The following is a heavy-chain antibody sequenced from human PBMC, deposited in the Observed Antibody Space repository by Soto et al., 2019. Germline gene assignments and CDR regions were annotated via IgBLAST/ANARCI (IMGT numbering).Heavy chain of an antibody. V-gene: IGHV4-59*08. CDR1: GGSISSYY. Sequence: SETLSLTCTVSGGSISSYYWSWIRQPPGKGLEWIGYIYYSGSTNYNPSLKSRVTISVDTSKNQFSLKLSSVTAADTAVYYRARRRSCSSTSCHAWFDPWGQGTLVTVSS. CDR2: IYYSGST. J-gene: IGHJ5*02. D-gene: IGHD2-2*01. CDR3: ARRRSCSSTSCHAWFDP.